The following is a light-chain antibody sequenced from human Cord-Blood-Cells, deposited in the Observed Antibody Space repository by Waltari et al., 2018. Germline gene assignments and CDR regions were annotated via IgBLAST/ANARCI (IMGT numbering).Light chain of an antibody. Sequence: DIQMTQSPSSLSASVGDRVTITCRASQSISSYLNWYQQKPGKAPKLLIYAASSLQSGVPSRFCGSGSRVDCTLNISSLQPEDFATYYCQQSYSTPYTFGQGPKLEIK. CDR1: QSISSY. J-gene: IGKJ2*01. V-gene: IGKV1-39*01. CDR3: QQSYSTPYT. CDR2: AAS.